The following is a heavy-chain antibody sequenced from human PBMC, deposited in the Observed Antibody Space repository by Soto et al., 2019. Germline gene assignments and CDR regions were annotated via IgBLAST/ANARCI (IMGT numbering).Heavy chain of an antibody. Sequence: GATVKVSCKASGYTFTSYAMHWVRQAPGQRLEWMGWINAGNGNTKYSQKFQGRVTITRDTSASTAYMELSSLRSEDTAVYYCARHVAAAAIDPWGQGTLVTVSS. CDR2: INAGNGNT. CDR3: ARHVAAAAIDP. V-gene: IGHV1-3*01. D-gene: IGHD6-13*01. J-gene: IGHJ5*02. CDR1: GYTFTSYA.